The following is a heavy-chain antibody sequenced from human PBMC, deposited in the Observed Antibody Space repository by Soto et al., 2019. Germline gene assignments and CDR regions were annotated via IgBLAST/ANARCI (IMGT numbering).Heavy chain of an antibody. J-gene: IGHJ5*02. V-gene: IGHV1-8*01. CDR3: AREVEDGSSLWLDP. CDR1: GFVFTSND. CDR2: MNTNVNAT. Sequence: QVQLVQSGAEVKRPGDSVKVSCKASGFVFTSNDINWVRQAPGQGLQWMGWMNTNVNATDSPQEFKGRVVMTWNTSISTAYLEVRNLKSDDTAVYYCAREVEDGSSLWLDPWGQGTLVVVSS. D-gene: IGHD2-15*01.